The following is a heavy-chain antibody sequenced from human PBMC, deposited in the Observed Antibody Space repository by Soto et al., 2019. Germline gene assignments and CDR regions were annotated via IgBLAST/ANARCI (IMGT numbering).Heavy chain of an antibody. CDR3: ARDVTIFGVVPINFYY. CDR2: ISAYNGNT. V-gene: IGHV1-18*01. Sequence: GASVKVSCKASGYTFTSYGISWVRQAPGQGLEWMGWISAYNGNTNYAQKLQGRVTMTTDTSTSTAYMELRSLRSDDTAVYYCARDVTIFGVVPINFYYWGKGTLVPVSS. CDR1: GYTFTSYG. J-gene: IGHJ4*02. D-gene: IGHD3-3*01.